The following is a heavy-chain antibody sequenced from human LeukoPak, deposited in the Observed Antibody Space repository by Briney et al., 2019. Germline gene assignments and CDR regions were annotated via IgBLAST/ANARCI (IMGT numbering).Heavy chain of an antibody. V-gene: IGHV4-34*01. Sequence: PSETLSLTCAVYGGSFSGYYWSWIRQPPGKGLEWIGEINHSGSTNYNPSLKSRVTISVDTSKNQFSLKLSSVTAADTAVYYCARVLRSGYYGSGSFNRGKFDAWGQGTLVTVSS. J-gene: IGHJ5*02. CDR2: INHSGST. D-gene: IGHD3-10*01. CDR1: GGSFSGYY. CDR3: ARVLRSGYYGSGSFNRGKFDA.